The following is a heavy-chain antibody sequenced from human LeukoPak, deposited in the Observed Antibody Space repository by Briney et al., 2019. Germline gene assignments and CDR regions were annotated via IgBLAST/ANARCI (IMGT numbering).Heavy chain of an antibody. CDR2: ISSSGSII. D-gene: IGHD3-22*01. J-gene: IGHJ4*02. Sequence: GGSLRLSCAASGFTFRSCELSWVRQAPAKGLEWVSYISSSGSIIYYADSVKGRFTISRDSAKNSLYLQMNSLRAEDTAVYYCARELPPVVKYYFDYWGQGTLVTVSS. CDR1: GFTFRSCE. V-gene: IGHV3-48*03. CDR3: ARELPPVVKYYFDY.